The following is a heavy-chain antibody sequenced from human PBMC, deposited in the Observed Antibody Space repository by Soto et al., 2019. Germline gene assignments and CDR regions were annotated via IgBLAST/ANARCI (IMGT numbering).Heavy chain of an antibody. J-gene: IGHJ1*01. CDR2: IHTSGTT. V-gene: IGHV3-66*01. CDR3: ARDQRDSSGYYREYFQH. Sequence: GGSLRLSCVVSGFTVSSNYMSWVRQAPGKGLEWVSFIHTSGTTYYADSVKGRFTISRDNSKNTLYLQMNSLRAEDTAVYYCARDQRDSSGYYREYFQHWGQGT. D-gene: IGHD3-22*01. CDR1: GFTVSSNY.